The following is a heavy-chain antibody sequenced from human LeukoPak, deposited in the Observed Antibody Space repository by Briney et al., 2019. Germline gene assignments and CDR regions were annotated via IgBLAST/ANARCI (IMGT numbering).Heavy chain of an antibody. D-gene: IGHD6-19*01. V-gene: IGHV4-4*07. CDR3: ARSGYSSGWPLDYDYMDV. J-gene: IGHJ6*03. Sequence: SETLSLTCTVSGGSISSYYWSWIRQPAGKGLEWVGRIYTSGSTNYNPSLKSQVTISVDTSKNQFSLKLSSVTAADTAVYYGARSGYSSGWPLDYDYMDVWGKGTTVTISS. CDR2: IYTSGST. CDR1: GGSISSYY.